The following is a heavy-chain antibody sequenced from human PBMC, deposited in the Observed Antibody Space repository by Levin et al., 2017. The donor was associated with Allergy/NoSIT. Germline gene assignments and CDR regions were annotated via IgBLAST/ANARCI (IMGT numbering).Heavy chain of an antibody. CDR3: ASLGGSHCTATSCRYNWFDP. CDR2: IHSDGST. V-gene: IGHV3-53*01. CDR1: GFTVSSNY. Sequence: GESLKISCAVSGFTVSSNYMSWVRQAPGRGLEWVSIIHSDGSTYYTDSVDGRFTIFRDNSKNTLYLQMNSLTAEDTAVYYCASLGGSHCTATSCRYNWFDPWGQGTLVTVSS. D-gene: IGHD2-2*01. J-gene: IGHJ5*02.